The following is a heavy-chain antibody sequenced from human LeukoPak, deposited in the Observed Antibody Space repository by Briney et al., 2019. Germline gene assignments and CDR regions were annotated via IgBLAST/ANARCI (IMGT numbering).Heavy chain of an antibody. J-gene: IGHJ4*02. CDR3: ARSPELLAIDY. Sequence: SETLSLTCAVYGGSFSGYYWSWIRQPPGKGLEWIGYIYYSGSTNYNPSLKSRVTISVDTSKNQFSLKLSSVTAADTAVYYCARSPELLAIDYWGQGTLVTVSS. CDR1: GGSFSGYY. CDR2: IYYSGST. V-gene: IGHV4-59*08. D-gene: IGHD1-26*01.